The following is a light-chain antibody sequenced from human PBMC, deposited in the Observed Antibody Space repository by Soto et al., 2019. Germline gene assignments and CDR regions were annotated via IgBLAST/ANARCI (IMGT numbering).Light chain of an antibody. CDR1: SSDVGDNDD. V-gene: IGLV2-14*03. CDR3: CSYTISSTYV. CDR2: DVS. J-gene: IGLJ1*01. Sequence: QSVLTQPASVSGSPGQSITISCTGTSSDVGDNDDVSWYQQHPGKAPKLMIFDVSYRPSGVSNRFSGSKSGNTASLTISGLQAEDEADYYCCSYTISSTYVFGTGTKLTVL.